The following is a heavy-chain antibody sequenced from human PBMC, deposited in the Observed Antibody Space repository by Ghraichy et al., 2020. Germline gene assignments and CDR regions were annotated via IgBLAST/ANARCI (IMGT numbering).Heavy chain of an antibody. J-gene: IGHJ5*02. CDR1: GFRFRDYY. D-gene: IGHD1-7*01. V-gene: IGHV3-11*06. CDR2: ISRNGRDR. CDR3: VREGQELGKSGFDL. Sequence: GGSLRLSCAASGFRFRDYYMSWIRQAPGKGLEWVSLISRNGRDRNYADSVRGRFTISRDNARNSLYLQLNTLRVEDTAVYYCVREGQELGKSGFDLWGQGTLVPVSS.